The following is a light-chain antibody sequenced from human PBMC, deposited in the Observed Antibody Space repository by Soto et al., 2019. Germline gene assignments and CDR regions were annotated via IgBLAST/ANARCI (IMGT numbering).Light chain of an antibody. CDR2: LNSDGSH. J-gene: IGLJ3*02. Sequence: QPVLTQSPSASASLGASVKLTCTLSSGHSSYAIAWHQQQPEKGPRYLMKLNSDGSHSKGDGIPDRFSGSSSGAERYLTIYRLQSEDEADYYCKTWGTGIHWVFGGGTKLTVL. CDR1: SGHSSYA. V-gene: IGLV4-69*01. CDR3: KTWGTGIHWV.